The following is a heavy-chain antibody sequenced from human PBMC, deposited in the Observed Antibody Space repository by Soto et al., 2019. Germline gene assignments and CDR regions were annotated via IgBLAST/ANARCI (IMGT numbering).Heavy chain of an antibody. CDR2: IYYSGST. J-gene: IGHJ3*02. Sequence: SETLSLTCTVSGGSISSGDYYWSWIRQPPGKGLEWIGYIYYSGSTYYNPSLKSRVTISVDTSKNQFSLKLSSVTAADTAYYFCARRPMVGPVAENAFDIWGQGTRVTVSS. D-gene: IGHD6-19*01. CDR1: GGSISSGDYY. V-gene: IGHV4-30-4*01. CDR3: ARRPMVGPVAENAFDI.